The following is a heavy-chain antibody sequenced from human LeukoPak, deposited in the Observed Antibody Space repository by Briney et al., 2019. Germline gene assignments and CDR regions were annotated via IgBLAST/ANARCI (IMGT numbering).Heavy chain of an antibody. CDR1: GGSISSDDYY. CDR3: ARVTYYYDSSGYYHYYYMDV. Sequence: SQTLSLTCTVSGGSISSDDYYWSWIRQPAGKGLEWIGRIYTSGSTNYNPSLKSRVTMSVDTSKNQFSLKLSSVTAADTAVYYCARVTYYYDSSGYYHYYYMDVWGKGTTVTVSS. D-gene: IGHD3-22*01. CDR2: IYTSGST. J-gene: IGHJ6*03. V-gene: IGHV4-61*02.